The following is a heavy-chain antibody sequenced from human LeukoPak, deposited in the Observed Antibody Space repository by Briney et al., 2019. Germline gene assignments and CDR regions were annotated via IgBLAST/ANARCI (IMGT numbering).Heavy chain of an antibody. D-gene: IGHD2-21*02. V-gene: IGHV3-48*04. Sequence: GGSLRLSCAASGFTFSSYSMNWVRQAPGKGLEWVSYISSSSSTIYYADSVKGRFTISRDNTKNSLYLQMNSLRAEDTAVYYCARDEYGTAFKYWGQGTLVTVSS. J-gene: IGHJ4*02. CDR2: ISSSSSTI. CDR3: ARDEYGTAFKY. CDR1: GFTFSSYS.